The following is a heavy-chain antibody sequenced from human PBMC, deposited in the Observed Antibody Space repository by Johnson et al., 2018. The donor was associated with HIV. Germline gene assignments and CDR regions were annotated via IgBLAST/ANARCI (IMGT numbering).Heavy chain of an antibody. CDR1: GFTFSRYA. CDR3: AKDRTYSLDAFDI. V-gene: IGHV3-30*04. CDR2: ITHDGSKK. J-gene: IGHJ3*02. D-gene: IGHD2-21*01. Sequence: QVQLVESGGGVVQPGRSLRLSCVASGFTFSRYAVHWFRQAPGKGLEWVAIITHDGSKKYYAYSVQGRFTISRDDSKNTLYLQMSSLRPEDTAVYYCAKDRTYSLDAFDIWGQGTMVTVSS.